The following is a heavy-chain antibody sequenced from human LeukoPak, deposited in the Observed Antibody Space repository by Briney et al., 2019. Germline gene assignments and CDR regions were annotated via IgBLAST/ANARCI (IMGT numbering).Heavy chain of an antibody. Sequence: SETLSLTCTVSGGSISRSSYYWAWIRQPPGKGLEWIGSIYYSGSTYYNPSLKSRVTISVDTSKNQFSLKLSSVTPADTAMYYCARLHGGSGGSGSFDYWGQGTLVTVSS. CDR1: GGSISRSSYY. J-gene: IGHJ4*02. CDR3: ARLHGGSGGSGSFDY. CDR2: IYYSGST. D-gene: IGHD6-25*01. V-gene: IGHV4-39*01.